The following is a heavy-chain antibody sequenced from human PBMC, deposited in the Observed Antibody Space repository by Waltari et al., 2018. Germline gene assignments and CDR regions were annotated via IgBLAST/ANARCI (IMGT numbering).Heavy chain of an antibody. D-gene: IGHD4-17*01. CDR3: ARSYDPTVTNPDFDY. CDR1: GYTFTGYY. Sequence: QVQLVQSGAEVKKPGASVKVSCKASGYTFTGYYMHWVRQAPGQGLEWMGRINPNSGGTNYAQKFQGRVTMTRDTSISTAYMELSRLRSDDTAVYYCARSYDPTVTNPDFDYWGQGTLVRVSS. CDR2: INPNSGGT. J-gene: IGHJ4*02. V-gene: IGHV1-2*06.